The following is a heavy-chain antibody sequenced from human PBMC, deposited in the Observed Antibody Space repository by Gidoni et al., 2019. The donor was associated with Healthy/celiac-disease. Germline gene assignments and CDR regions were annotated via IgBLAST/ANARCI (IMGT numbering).Heavy chain of an antibody. CDR1: GGTFISYA. CDR3: AREARGYCSGGSCYDPLDY. J-gene: IGHJ4*02. Sequence: QVQLVQSGAEVKKPGSSVKVSCKASGGTFISYAISWGRQTPGQGLEWMGGIIPIFGTANYAQKFQGRVTITAEKSTSTAYMELSSLRSEDTAVYYCAREARGYCSGGSCYDPLDYWGQGTLVTVSS. D-gene: IGHD2-15*01. V-gene: IGHV1-69*06. CDR2: IIPIFGTA.